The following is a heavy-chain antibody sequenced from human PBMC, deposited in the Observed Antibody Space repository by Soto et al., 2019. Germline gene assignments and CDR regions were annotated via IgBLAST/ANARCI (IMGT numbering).Heavy chain of an antibody. D-gene: IGHD2-21*01. J-gene: IGHJ4*02. CDR2: INANSGNT. CDR3: AKDRNRGRDN. Sequence: QVQLVQSGAEVKMPGPSVKVSCQASGYIFTINGISWVRQAPGQELEWLGWINANSGNTNYAQNVQDRAILTRNTSTATDYMKLGNLRSDDTAVYYCAKDRNRGRDNWGEGTLVTVSS. V-gene: IGHV1-18*01. CDR1: GYIFTING.